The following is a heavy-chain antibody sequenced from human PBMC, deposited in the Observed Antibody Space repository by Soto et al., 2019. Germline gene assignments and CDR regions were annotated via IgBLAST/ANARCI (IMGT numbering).Heavy chain of an antibody. V-gene: IGHV3-48*01. D-gene: IGHD4-17*01. CDR1: GFTFSSYS. CDR3: ARDVGLDYGDYPYYFDY. CDR2: ISSSSSTM. J-gene: IGHJ4*02. Sequence: EVQLVESGGGLVQPGGSLRLSCAASGFTFSSYSMNWVRQAPGKGLEWVSYISSSSSTMYYADSVKGRFTISRDNAKNSLYLQMNSLRAEDTAVYYCARDVGLDYGDYPYYFDYWGQGTLVTVSS.